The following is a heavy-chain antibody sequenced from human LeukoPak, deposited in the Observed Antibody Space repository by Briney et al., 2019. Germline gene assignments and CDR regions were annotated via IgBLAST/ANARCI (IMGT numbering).Heavy chain of an antibody. CDR2: INTDGSNT. CDR1: GFTFSSYW. CDR3: ARVRWGGLYYFDY. V-gene: IGHV3-74*01. Sequence: GGSLRLSCAASGFTFSSYWIHWVRQAPGKGLVWVSRINTDGSNTNYADSVKGRFTISRDNTKNTVYLQMNSLRAEDTAVYYCARVRWGGLYYFDYWGQGTLVTVSS. D-gene: IGHD3-16*01. J-gene: IGHJ4*02.